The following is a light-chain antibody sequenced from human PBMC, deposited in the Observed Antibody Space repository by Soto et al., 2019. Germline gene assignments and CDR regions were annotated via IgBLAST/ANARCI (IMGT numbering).Light chain of an antibody. V-gene: IGKV1-5*03. J-gene: IGKJ2*01. CDR3: QQYNSYPYT. CDR1: QSISSW. CDR2: KAS. Sequence: DIQMTQSPSPLSASVGEGATITCRASQSISSWLAWYQQKPGKAPKLLIYKASSLESGVPSRFSGSGSGTEFTLTISSLQPDDFATYYCQQYNSYPYTFGQGTKLEIK.